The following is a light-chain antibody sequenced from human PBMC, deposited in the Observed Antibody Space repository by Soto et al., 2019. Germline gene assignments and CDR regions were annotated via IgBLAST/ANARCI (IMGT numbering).Light chain of an antibody. Sequence: DIQMTQSPSSLSASVGDRVSITCRASQDISNDLDWFQQKPGKAPKRLIYASSSLQSGVPSRFSGSGSGAEFTLTISSLQPEDFATYYCLQHNSYPLTFGGGTKVDFK. V-gene: IGKV1-17*01. CDR2: ASS. J-gene: IGKJ4*01. CDR1: QDISND. CDR3: LQHNSYPLT.